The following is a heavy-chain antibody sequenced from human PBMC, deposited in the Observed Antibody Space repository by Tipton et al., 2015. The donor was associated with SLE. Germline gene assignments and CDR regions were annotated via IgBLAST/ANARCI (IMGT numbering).Heavy chain of an antibody. V-gene: IGHV3-21*01. CDR3: ARNPFLPAAGTGDY. D-gene: IGHD6-13*01. CDR2: ISSSSSYI. CDR1: GFTFSSYS. Sequence: SLRLSCAASGFTFSSYSMNWVRQAPGKGLEWVSSISSSSSYIYYADSVKGRFTISRDNSKNTLYLQMNSLRAEDTAVYYCARNPFLPAAGTGDYWGQGTLVTVSS. J-gene: IGHJ4*02.